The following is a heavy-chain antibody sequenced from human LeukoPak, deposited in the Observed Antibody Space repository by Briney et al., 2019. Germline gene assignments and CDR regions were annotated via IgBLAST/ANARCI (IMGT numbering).Heavy chain of an antibody. J-gene: IGHJ4*02. D-gene: IGHD3-22*01. CDR1: GFALSTYS. V-gene: IGHV3-21*01. CDR2: VSSCSTYI. Sequence: GGSLRLSCAGSGFALSTYSLKWIRQAPGRGREWVSSVSSCSTYIYYADSVKGRFTISRDNADNSLYLQMNSLRAEDTAVYYCAKDRPNYYGSNGHYYKLNGDCWGQGTLVTVSS. CDR3: AKDRPNYYGSNGHYYKLNGDC.